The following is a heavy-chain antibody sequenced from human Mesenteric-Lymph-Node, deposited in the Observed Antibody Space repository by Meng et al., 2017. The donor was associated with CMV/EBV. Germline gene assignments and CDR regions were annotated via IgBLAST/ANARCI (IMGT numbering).Heavy chain of an antibody. Sequence: QLRLQESGPGLGKPSETLSLTCTVSGGSISSSSYYWGWIRQPPGKGLEWIGSIYYSGSTYYNPSLKSRVTISVDTSKNQFSLKLSSVTAADTAVYYCARDGDYYDSSGYNPFDYWGQGTLVTVSS. CDR1: GGSISSSSYY. CDR2: IYYSGST. V-gene: IGHV4-39*07. D-gene: IGHD3-22*01. J-gene: IGHJ4*02. CDR3: ARDGDYYDSSGYNPFDY.